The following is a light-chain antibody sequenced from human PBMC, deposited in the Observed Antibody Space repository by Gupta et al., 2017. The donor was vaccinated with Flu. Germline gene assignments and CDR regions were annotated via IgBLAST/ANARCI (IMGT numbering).Light chain of an antibody. CDR3: QQSYSTPTA. V-gene: IGKV1-39*01. J-gene: IGKJ1*01. CDR1: QRTNNY. Sequence: GDRDTITCRASQRTNNYLNWYQQKPGKAPKLLIYAASSLQSGVPSRFSGSGSGTDFTLTISSLQPEDFATYYCQQSYSTPTAFGQGTRVEIK. CDR2: AAS.